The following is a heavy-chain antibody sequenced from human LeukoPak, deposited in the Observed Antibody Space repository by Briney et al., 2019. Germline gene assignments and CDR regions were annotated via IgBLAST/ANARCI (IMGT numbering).Heavy chain of an antibody. V-gene: IGHV3-21*01. D-gene: IGHD3-22*01. Sequence: PGGSLRLSCAASGFTFSSYSMNWVRQAPGKGLEWVSSISSSSSYIYYADSVKGRFTISRDNAKNSLYLQMSSLRAEDTAVYYCARGTYYYDSSGYSSPGYWGQGTLVTVSS. J-gene: IGHJ4*02. CDR3: ARGTYYYDSSGYSSPGY. CDR1: GFTFSSYS. CDR2: ISSSSSYI.